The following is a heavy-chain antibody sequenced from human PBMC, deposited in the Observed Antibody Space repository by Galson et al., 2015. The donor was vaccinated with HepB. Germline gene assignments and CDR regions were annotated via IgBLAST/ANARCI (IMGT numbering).Heavy chain of an antibody. J-gene: IGHJ4*02. V-gene: IGHV3-11*01. CDR2: ISSSGSTI. CDR1: GFTFSDYY. D-gene: IGHD5-18*01. CDR3: ARDNHHTAEDY. Sequence: SLRLSCAASGFTFSDYYMSWIRQAPGKGLEWVSYISSSGSTIYYADSVKGRFTISRDNAKNSLYLQMNSLRAEDTAAYYCARDNHHTAEDYWGQGTLVTVSS.